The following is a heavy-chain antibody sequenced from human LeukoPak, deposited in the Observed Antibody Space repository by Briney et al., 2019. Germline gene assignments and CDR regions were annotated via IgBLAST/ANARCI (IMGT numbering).Heavy chain of an antibody. CDR1: GGSISSSSYY. Sequence: SETLSLTCTVSGGSISSSSYYWGWIRQPPGKGLEWIGSIYYSGSTYYNPSLKSRVTISVDTSKNQFSLKLSSVTAADTAVYYCARQDGLWFGELTNAFDIWGQGTMVTVFS. CDR2: IYYSGST. CDR3: ARQDGLWFGELTNAFDI. J-gene: IGHJ3*02. D-gene: IGHD3-10*01. V-gene: IGHV4-39*01.